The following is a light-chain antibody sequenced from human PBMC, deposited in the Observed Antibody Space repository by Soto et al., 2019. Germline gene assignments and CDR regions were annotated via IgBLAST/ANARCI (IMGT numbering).Light chain of an antibody. V-gene: IGKV3-15*01. CDR3: QQYNNWPPIT. Sequence: EIMMTQSQATLSVSPGERATLSCRASQSVRNNLAWYQQKPGQAPRLLIYYASTRATGVPARFSGSGSGTEFTLTISSLQSEDSALYYCQQYNNWPPITFGQGTRLEIK. CDR2: YAS. CDR1: QSVRNN. J-gene: IGKJ5*01.